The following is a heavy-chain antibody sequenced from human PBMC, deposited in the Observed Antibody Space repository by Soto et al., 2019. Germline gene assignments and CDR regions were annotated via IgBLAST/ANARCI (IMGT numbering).Heavy chain of an antibody. D-gene: IGHD2-21*02. Sequence: QVQLVESGGGVVQPGRSLRLSCVASGFDFSPYTMHWVRQAPDKGLEWVAVTSFDGSTNYYADSVRGRFTISRDNSKNTLYLQMNSLRAEDTAVYYCARGGGFCGGDCYKGGIDYWGQGTLVTVSS. J-gene: IGHJ4*02. CDR3: ARGGGFCGGDCYKGGIDY. V-gene: IGHV3-30-3*01. CDR1: GFDFSPYT. CDR2: TSFDGSTN.